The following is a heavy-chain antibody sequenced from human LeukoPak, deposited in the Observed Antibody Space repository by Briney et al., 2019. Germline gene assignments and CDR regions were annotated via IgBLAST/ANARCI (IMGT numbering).Heavy chain of an antibody. D-gene: IGHD3-22*01. Sequence: ASVKVSCKASGYTFTGYYMHWVRQAPGQGLEWMGWINPNSGGTNYAQKFQGRVTMTRDTSISTAYMELSRLRSDDTAVYYYATNFYDSSGYYWGKPWDDYYYYMDVWGKGTTVTVSS. CDR3: ATNFYDSSGYYWGKPWDDYYYYMDV. V-gene: IGHV1-2*02. CDR2: INPNSGGT. J-gene: IGHJ6*03. CDR1: GYTFTGYY.